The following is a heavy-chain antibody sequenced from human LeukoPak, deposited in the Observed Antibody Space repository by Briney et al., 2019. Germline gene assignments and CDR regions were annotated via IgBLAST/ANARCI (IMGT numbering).Heavy chain of an antibody. V-gene: IGHV3-74*01. CDR2: INGDGSNI. J-gene: IGHJ6*02. CDR3: ASDSPRYGMDV. Sequence: GGSLRLSCAASGFTFSSYWMHWVRQVPGKGLVWVARINGDGSNIAYADSVRGRFTISRDNAKNTLYLEMSSLRAEDTAVYHCASDSPRYGMDVWGQGTTVTVSS. CDR1: GFTFSSYW.